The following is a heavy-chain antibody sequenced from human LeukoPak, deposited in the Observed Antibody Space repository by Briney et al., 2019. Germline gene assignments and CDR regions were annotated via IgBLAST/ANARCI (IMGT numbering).Heavy chain of an antibody. V-gene: IGHV4-59*01. CDR2: IYYSGST. CDR3: ARHWETSSWYVDY. J-gene: IGHJ4*02. Sequence: SSETLSLTCTVSGGSISSYYWNWIRQPPGKGLEWIGNIYYSGSTNYNPSLKSRVTISVDTSKNQFSLKLSSVAAADTAVYYCARHWETSSWYVDYWGQGTLVTVSS. D-gene: IGHD6-13*01. CDR1: GGSISSYY.